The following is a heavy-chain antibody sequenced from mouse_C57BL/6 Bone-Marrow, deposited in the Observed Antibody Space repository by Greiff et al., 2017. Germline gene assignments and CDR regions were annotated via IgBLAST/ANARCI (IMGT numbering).Heavy chain of an antibody. CDR3: ARDRYGCSVAMDY. V-gene: IGHV5-4*01. J-gene: IGHJ4*01. CDR1: GFTFSSYA. D-gene: IGHD1-1*01. Sequence: DVQLVESGGGLVKPGGSLKLSCAASGFTFSSYAMSWVRQTPEKRLEWVATISDGGSYTYYPDNVKGRFTISRDNATNNLYLQLSHLKSEETAMYYCARDRYGCSVAMDYWGQGTSVTVSA. CDR2: ISDGGSYT.